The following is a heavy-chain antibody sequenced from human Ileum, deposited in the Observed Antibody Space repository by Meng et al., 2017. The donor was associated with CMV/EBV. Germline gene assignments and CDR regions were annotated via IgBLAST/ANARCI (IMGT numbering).Heavy chain of an antibody. CDR2: IRSDGSAT. J-gene: IGHJ4*02. CDR1: GYTFSDYY. Sequence: VHLLTSGAGVKEHWAPVKVSFKPLGYTFSDYYMPWVRQAPGQGLEWMGWIRSDGSATNYAQKLRDRVTMTRDASVSTAYMELSGLTSDDTAVYFCVRSSGWSLFDYWGPGALVTVSS. V-gene: IGHV1-2*02. D-gene: IGHD6-19*01. CDR3: VRSSGWSLFDY.